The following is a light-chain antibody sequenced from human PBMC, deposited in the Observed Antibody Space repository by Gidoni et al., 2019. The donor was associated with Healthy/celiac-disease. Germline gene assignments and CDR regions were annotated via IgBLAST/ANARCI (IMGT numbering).Light chain of an antibody. CDR2: AAS. CDR3: QQRSNWPPA. J-gene: IGKJ2*01. CDR1: QSVSSY. Sequence: IVLTQSPATLSLSPGDRATLSCRASQSVSSYLAWYQQKPGQAPRLLIYAASNRATGIPARFSGSGSGTDFTLTISSLEPEDFAVYYCQQRSNWPPAFGQGTKLEIK. V-gene: IGKV3-11*01.